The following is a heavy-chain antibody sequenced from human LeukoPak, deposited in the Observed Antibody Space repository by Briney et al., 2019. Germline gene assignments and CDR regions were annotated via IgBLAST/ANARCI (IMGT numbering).Heavy chain of an antibody. D-gene: IGHD6-13*01. CDR2: ISSSSSYI. CDR3: ARAQELADFDY. V-gene: IGHV3-21*01. Sequence: GGSLRLSCAASGFTFSSYGMHWVRQAPGKGLEWVSSISSSSSYIYYADSVKGRFTISRDNAKNSLYLQMNSLRAEDTAVYYCARAQELADFDYWGQGTLVTVSS. CDR1: GFTFSSYG. J-gene: IGHJ4*02.